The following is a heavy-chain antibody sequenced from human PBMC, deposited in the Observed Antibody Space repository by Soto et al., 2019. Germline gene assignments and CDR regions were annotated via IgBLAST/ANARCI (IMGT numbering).Heavy chain of an antibody. CDR2: IIPILGIA. V-gene: IGHV1-69*02. Sequence: QVQLVQSGAEVKKPGSSVKVSCKASGGTFSSYTISWVRQAPGQGLEWMGRIIPILGIANYAQKFQGRVTITADKSTSTAYMELSSLRSEDTAVYYCARHGGSTAMVISHGMDVWGQGTTVTVSS. CDR1: GGTFSSYT. J-gene: IGHJ6*02. D-gene: IGHD5-18*01. CDR3: ARHGGSTAMVISHGMDV.